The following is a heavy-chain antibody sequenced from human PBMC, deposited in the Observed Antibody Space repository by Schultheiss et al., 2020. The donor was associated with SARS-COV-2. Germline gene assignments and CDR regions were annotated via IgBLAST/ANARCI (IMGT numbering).Heavy chain of an antibody. CDR1: GFTFSSYG. J-gene: IGHJ3*02. D-gene: IGHD6-13*01. Sequence: GESLKISCAASGFTFSSYGMHWVRQAPGKGLEWVAVIWYDGSNKYYADSVKGRFTISRDNSKNTLYLQINSLRAEDTAMYYCARDQGAAANAFDIWGRGTMVTVSS. V-gene: IGHV3-33*01. CDR2: IWYDGSNK. CDR3: ARDQGAAANAFDI.